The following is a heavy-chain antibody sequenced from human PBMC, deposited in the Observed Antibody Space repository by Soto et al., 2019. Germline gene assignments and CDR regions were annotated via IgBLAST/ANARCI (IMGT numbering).Heavy chain of an antibody. V-gene: IGHV3-30-3*01. D-gene: IGHD1-26*01. CDR1: GFTFSRHA. J-gene: IGHJ4*02. CDR2: IAYDGSNK. CDR3: AREQVGAVYFDY. Sequence: WGSLRLSCAASGFTFSRHAMHWVRQAPGKGLEWVAVIAYDGSNKYYANSVEGRFTISRDNSKNTLYLQMNSLRAEDTAVYYCAREQVGAVYFDYWGQGTLVTVSS.